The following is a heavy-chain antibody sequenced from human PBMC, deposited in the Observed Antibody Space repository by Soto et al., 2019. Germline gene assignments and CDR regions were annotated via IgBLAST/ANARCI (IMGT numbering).Heavy chain of an antibody. CDR3: ARRGDYYGSGNWFDP. V-gene: IGHV1-46*03. D-gene: IGHD3-10*01. Sequence: QVQLVQSGAEVKKPGASVKVSCKASGYTFTSYYMHWVRQAPGQGLEWMGIINPSGGSTSYAQKFQGRVHMTRDTSTSTVYMELSSLRSEDTAVYYCARRGDYYGSGNWFDPWGQGTLVTVSS. CDR2: INPSGGST. CDR1: GYTFTSYY. J-gene: IGHJ5*02.